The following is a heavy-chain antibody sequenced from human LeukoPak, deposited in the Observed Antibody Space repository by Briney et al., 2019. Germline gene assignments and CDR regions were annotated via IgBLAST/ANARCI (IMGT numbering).Heavy chain of an antibody. CDR3: ARDVQGAYCSSTSCYNWFDP. D-gene: IGHD2-2*01. Sequence: SETLSLTCTVSGGSISSSTYYWGWIRQAPGKGLEWIGSIYYSGSTYYNPSLKSRVTISVDTSKNQFSLKLSSVTAADTAVYYCARDVQGAYCSSTSCYNWFDPWGQGTLVTVSS. V-gene: IGHV4-39*07. CDR2: IYYSGST. CDR1: GGSISSSTYY. J-gene: IGHJ5*02.